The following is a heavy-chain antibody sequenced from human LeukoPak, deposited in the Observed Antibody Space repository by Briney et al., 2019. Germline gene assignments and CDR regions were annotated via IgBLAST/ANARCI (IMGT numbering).Heavy chain of an antibody. CDR3: ATRFLVPTYYFDY. CDR1: GGSISSSSYY. Sequence: SETLSLTCTVSGGSISSSSYYWGWIRQPRGKGLEWIGSIYYSGSTYYNPSLKSRVTISVDTSKNQFFLKLSSVTAADTAVYYCATRFLVPTYYFDYWGQGTLVTVSS. CDR2: IYYSGST. D-gene: IGHD3-3*01. V-gene: IGHV4-39*01. J-gene: IGHJ4*02.